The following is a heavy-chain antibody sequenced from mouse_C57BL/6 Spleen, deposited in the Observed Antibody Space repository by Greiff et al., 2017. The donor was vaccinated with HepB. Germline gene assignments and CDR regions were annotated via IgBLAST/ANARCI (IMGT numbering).Heavy chain of an antibody. CDR3: ASYYYGSSYRYWYFDV. CDR1: GYTFTSYW. Sequence: QVQLQQPGAELVKPGASVKLSCKASGYTFTSYWMHWVKQRPGRGLEWIGRIDPNSGGTKYNEKFKSKATLTVDKPSSTAYMQLSSLTSEDSAVYYCASYYYGSSYRYWYFDVWGTGTTVTVSS. CDR2: IDPNSGGT. D-gene: IGHD1-1*01. J-gene: IGHJ1*03. V-gene: IGHV1-72*01.